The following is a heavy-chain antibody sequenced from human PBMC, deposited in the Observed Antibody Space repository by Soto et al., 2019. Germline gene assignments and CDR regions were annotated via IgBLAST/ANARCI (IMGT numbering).Heavy chain of an antibody. J-gene: IGHJ4*02. Sequence: EVQLVESGGGLVKPGGSLRLSCAASGFTFSSYSMNWVRQAPGKGLEWVSSISSSSSYIYYADSVKGRFTISRDNAKNSLYLQMNSLRVEDTAVYYCARDISRYDFWSGYYRSSGFDYWGQGTLVTVSS. D-gene: IGHD3-3*01. CDR1: GFTFSSYS. V-gene: IGHV3-21*01. CDR3: ARDISRYDFWSGYYRSSGFDY. CDR2: ISSSSSYI.